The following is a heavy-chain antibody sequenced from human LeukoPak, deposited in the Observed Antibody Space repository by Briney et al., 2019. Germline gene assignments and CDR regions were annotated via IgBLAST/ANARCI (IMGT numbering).Heavy chain of an antibody. J-gene: IGHJ3*02. V-gene: IGHV4-38-2*01. Sequence: SETLSLTCAVSGYSISSGYYWGWIRQPPGKGLEWIGGIYHSGSTYYNPSLKSRVTISVDTSKNQFSLKLSSVTAADTAVYYCARRNYYYDSSGYYDDAFDIWGQGTMVTVSS. CDR1: GYSISSGYY. CDR3: ARRNYYYDSSGYYDDAFDI. CDR2: IYHSGST. D-gene: IGHD3-22*01.